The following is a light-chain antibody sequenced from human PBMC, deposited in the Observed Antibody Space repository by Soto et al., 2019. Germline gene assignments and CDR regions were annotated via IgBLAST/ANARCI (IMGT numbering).Light chain of an antibody. CDR2: EGI. Sequence: QSALTQPASVSGTPGQSITISCTGTSSDVGSYNLVSWYQHHQQKAPQLMIYEGIKPPSGVSNRFSGSKSGITASLTISGLQAEDEADYYCSSYAGSSTYVVFGGGTKLTVL. CDR3: SSYAGSSTYVV. V-gene: IGLV2-23*01. J-gene: IGLJ2*01. CDR1: SSDVGSYNL.